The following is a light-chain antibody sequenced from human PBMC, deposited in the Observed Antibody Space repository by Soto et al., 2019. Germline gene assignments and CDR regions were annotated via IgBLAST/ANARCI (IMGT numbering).Light chain of an antibody. Sequence: QSVRTQPASVSGSPGQSFTISCTLTSIDFGAYKYVSWYRQHPGKAPKLMIYEVSNRPSGVSNRFSGSKSGNTASLTISGLQADDEADYYCNSYAGDIIRFVFGTGTKVTVL. V-gene: IGLV2-14*01. CDR2: EVS. CDR1: SIDFGAYKY. J-gene: IGLJ1*01. CDR3: NSYAGDIIRFV.